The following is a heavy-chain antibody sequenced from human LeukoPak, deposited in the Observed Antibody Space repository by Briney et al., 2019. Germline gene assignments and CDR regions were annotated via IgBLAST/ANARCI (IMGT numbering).Heavy chain of an antibody. CDR1: GFTFSRAT. Sequence: PGGSLRLSCVVSGFTFSRATMNWVRQAPGKVLEWVSSISSTSTYINYAESVKGRFTISRDNAKKSLYLQMNGLRGEDTAMYYCASDDYGDYEDGFDIWGQGTMVTVSS. CDR2: ISSTSTYI. V-gene: IGHV3-21*01. D-gene: IGHD4-17*01. J-gene: IGHJ3*02. CDR3: ASDDYGDYEDGFDI.